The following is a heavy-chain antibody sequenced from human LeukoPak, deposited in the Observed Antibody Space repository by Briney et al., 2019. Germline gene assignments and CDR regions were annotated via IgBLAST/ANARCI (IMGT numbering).Heavy chain of an antibody. V-gene: IGHV1-69*01. CDR3: ARDSGEHYGDYKQSY. D-gene: IGHD4-17*01. CDR2: IIPIFGTA. CDR1: GFTFSSYA. Sequence: GRSLRLSCAASGFTFSSYAISWVRQAPGQGLEWMGGIIPIFGTANYAQKFQGRVTITADESTSTAYMELSSLRSEDTAVYYCARDSGEHYGDYKQSYWGQGTLVTVSS. J-gene: IGHJ4*02.